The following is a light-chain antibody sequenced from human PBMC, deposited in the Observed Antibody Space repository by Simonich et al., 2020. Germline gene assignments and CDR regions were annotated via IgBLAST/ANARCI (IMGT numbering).Light chain of an antibody. V-gene: IGLV2-14*01. CDR1: SSDVGGYNY. CDR2: DVS. CDR3: SSYTSSSTFVV. J-gene: IGLJ2*01. Sequence: QSALTQPRSVSGSPGQSVTISCTGTSSDVGGYNYVSWYQQHPGKAPKLMIYDVSQRPSGVSNRFSGSKSGNTASLTISGLQAEDEADYYCSSYTSSSTFVVFGGGTKLTVL.